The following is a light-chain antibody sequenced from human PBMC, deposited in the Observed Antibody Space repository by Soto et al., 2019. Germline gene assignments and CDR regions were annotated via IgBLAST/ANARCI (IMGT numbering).Light chain of an antibody. V-gene: IGLV2-14*01. Sequence: QSALTQPASVSGSPGQSITISCTGTSSDVGGYNYVSWYQQHPGKAPKLMIYEVSNRPSGVSNRFSGSKSGNTASLTISGLQAEDEADYYCSSYTSSSCVFXTGTKVTVL. CDR1: SSDVGGYNY. J-gene: IGLJ1*01. CDR2: EVS. CDR3: SSYTSSSCV.